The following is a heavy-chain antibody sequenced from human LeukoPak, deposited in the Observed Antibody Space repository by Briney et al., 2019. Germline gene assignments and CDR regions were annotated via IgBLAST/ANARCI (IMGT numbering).Heavy chain of an antibody. CDR2: IYHSGST. J-gene: IGHJ4*02. V-gene: IGHV4-34*01. Sequence: PSETLSLTCAVYGGSFSGYYWSWIRQPPGKGLEWIGSIYHSGSTYYNPSLKSRVTISVDTSKNQFSLKLSSVTAADTAVYYCAREVYYDSSGLWAYDYWGQGTLVTVSS. CDR1: GGSFSGYY. D-gene: IGHD3-22*01. CDR3: AREVYYDSSGLWAYDY.